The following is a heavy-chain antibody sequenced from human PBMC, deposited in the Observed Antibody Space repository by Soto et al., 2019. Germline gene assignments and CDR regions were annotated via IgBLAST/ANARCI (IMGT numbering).Heavy chain of an antibody. J-gene: IGHJ4*02. D-gene: IGHD3-3*01. V-gene: IGHV4-30-2*01. CDR2: IYHSGST. Sequence: TLSLTCAVSGGSISSGGYSWSWIRQPPGKGLEWIGYIYHSGSTYYNPSLKSRVTISVDRSKNQFSLKLSSVTAADTAVYYCARGEWLLSYFDYWGQGTLVTVSS. CDR1: GGSISSGGYS. CDR3: ARGEWLLSYFDY.